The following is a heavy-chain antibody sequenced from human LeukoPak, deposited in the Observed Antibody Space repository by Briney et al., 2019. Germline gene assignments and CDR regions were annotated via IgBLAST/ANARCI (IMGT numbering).Heavy chain of an antibody. J-gene: IGHJ2*01. CDR3: ARDRALNYGGNSWYFDL. CDR2: IYYSGST. CDR1: GGSISSYH. D-gene: IGHD4-23*01. V-gene: IGHV4-59*01. Sequence: PSETLSLTCTVSGGSISSYHWSWIRQPPGKGLEWIGYIYYSGSTNYNPSLKSRVTISVDTSKNQFSLKLSSVTAADTAVYYCARDRALNYGGNSWYFDLWGRGTLVTVSS.